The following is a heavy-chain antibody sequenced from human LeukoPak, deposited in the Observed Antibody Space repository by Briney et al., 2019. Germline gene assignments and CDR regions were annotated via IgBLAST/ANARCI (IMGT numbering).Heavy chain of an antibody. CDR3: ARHVRSGDYFDY. J-gene: IGHJ4*02. CDR2: IYYSGST. CDR1: GGSISSSSYY. V-gene: IGHV4-39*01. Sequence: SETLSLTCTVSGGSISSSSYYWGWIRQPPGKGLEWIGSIYYSGSTYYNPSLKSRVTRSVDTSKNQFSLKLSSVTAADTAVYYCARHVRSGDYFDYWGQGTLVTVSS. D-gene: IGHD4-17*01.